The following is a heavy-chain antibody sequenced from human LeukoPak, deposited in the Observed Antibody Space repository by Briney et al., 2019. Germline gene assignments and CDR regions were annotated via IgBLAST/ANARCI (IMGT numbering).Heavy chain of an antibody. V-gene: IGHV1-2*02. J-gene: IGHJ6*03. CDR3: ARNWGLELQDYYYYYYMDV. Sequence: ASVEVSCKASGYTFTGYYMHWVRQAPGQGLEWMGWINPNSGGTNYAQKFQGRVTMTRDTSISTAYMELSRLRSDDTAVYYCARNWGLELQDYYYYYYMDVWGKGTTVTVSS. CDR1: GYTFTGYY. CDR2: INPNSGGT. D-gene: IGHD1-7*01.